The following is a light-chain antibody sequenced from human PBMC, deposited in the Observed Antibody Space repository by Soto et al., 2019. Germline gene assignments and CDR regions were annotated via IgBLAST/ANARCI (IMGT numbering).Light chain of an antibody. CDR1: QSLLCTPNNYNY. J-gene: IGKJ1*01. CDR2: WAS. V-gene: IGKV4-1*01. Sequence: DVVMTQFPDSLAVSLGERATLSCKSGQSLLCTPNNYNYLAWYQQKAGQPPKLLIYWASTRESGVPDRFSGSGSGTDFNLTISNLQAEDVAVYFCQQYYSAPGTFGQGTRVEIK. CDR3: QQYYSAPGT.